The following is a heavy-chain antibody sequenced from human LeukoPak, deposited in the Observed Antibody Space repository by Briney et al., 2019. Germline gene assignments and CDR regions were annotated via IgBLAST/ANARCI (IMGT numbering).Heavy chain of an antibody. Sequence: GGSLRLSCAASGFTFDDYGMSWVRQVPGKGLEWVSGINWNGGSTGYADSVKGRFTISRDNAKNPMYLQMNSLRAEDTALYYCAREGSSGWFYYLDYWGQGTLVTVSS. D-gene: IGHD6-19*01. J-gene: IGHJ4*02. CDR1: GFTFDDYG. V-gene: IGHV3-20*04. CDR3: AREGSSGWFYYLDY. CDR2: INWNGGST.